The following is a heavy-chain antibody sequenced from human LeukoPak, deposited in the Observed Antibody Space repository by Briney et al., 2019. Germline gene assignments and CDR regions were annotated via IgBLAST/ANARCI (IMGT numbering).Heavy chain of an antibody. CDR3: ARESYYDFWSGTYYYMDV. J-gene: IGHJ6*03. CDR1: GFTFSSYV. V-gene: IGHV3-30*04. CDR2: ISYDGSNN. D-gene: IGHD3-3*01. Sequence: GGSLRLSCAASGFTFSSYVMHWVRQAPGKGLEGVALISYDGSNNYYADSVKGRFSISRDNSKNTLYLQMNSLRAEDTAVYYCARESYYDFWSGTYYYMDVWGKGTTVTVSS.